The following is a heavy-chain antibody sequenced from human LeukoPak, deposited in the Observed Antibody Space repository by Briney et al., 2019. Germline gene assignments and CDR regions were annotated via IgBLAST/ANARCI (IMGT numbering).Heavy chain of an antibody. CDR3: ARETYYYDSSGYCYPGGFDY. J-gene: IGHJ4*02. CDR2: IKQDGSEK. D-gene: IGHD3-22*01. CDR1: GFTFINYW. V-gene: IGHV3-7*01. Sequence: GSLRLSCSASGFTFINYWMSWVRQVPGKGLEWVANIKQDGSEKHYVDSVKGRFTISRDNAKNSVYLQMNSLRAEDTAVYYCARETYYYDSSGYCYPGGFDYWGQGTLVTVSS.